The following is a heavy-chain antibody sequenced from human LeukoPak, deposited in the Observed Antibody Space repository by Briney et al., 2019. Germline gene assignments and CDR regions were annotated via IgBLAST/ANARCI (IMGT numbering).Heavy chain of an antibody. CDR2: ISYDGSNK. CDR3: AKGGASSYYYDSSSYYGFDY. V-gene: IGHV3-30*18. D-gene: IGHD3-22*01. J-gene: IGHJ4*02. CDR1: GFTFSSYG. Sequence: GRSLRLSCAASGFTFSSYGMHWVRQAPGKGLEWVAVISYDGSNKYYADSVKGRFTISRDNSKNTLYLQMNSLRAEDTDVYYCAKGGASSYYYDSSSYYGFDYWGQGTLVTVSS.